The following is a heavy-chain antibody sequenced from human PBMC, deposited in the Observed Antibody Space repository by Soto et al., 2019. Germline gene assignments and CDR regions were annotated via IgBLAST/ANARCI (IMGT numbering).Heavy chain of an antibody. CDR3: ARSSGSYKPFDY. J-gene: IGHJ4*02. CDR2: ISHRSATT. CDR1: GFTFSIYA. V-gene: IGHV3-23*01. Sequence: PVGSLRLSCAASGFTFSIYAMSWVRQAPGKGLEWVSTISHRSATTYYSTSLKTRLTISKDTSKNQVVLTMTNMDPVDTATYYCARSSGSYKPFDYWGKGTLVTVSS. D-gene: IGHD3-10*01.